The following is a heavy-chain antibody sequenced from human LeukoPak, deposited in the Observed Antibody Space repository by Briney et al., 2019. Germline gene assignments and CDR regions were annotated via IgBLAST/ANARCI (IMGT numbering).Heavy chain of an antibody. V-gene: IGHV4-59*01. CDR2: IYYSGST. CDR3: ARGPDPVSYYFDY. CDR1: GASISSYY. Sequence: SETLSLTCTVSGASISSYYWSWVRQPPGNGLEWIWYIYYSGSTNYNPTLKSRVTISVDTSKNQFSLKLSSVTAADTAVYYCARGPDPVSYYFDYWGQGTLVTVSS. J-gene: IGHJ4*02.